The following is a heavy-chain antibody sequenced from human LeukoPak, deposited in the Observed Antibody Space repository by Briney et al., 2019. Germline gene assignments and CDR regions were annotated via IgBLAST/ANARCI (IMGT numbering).Heavy chain of an antibody. CDR1: GGSISSSSYY. D-gene: IGHD3-10*01. CDR2: IYYSG. J-gene: IGHJ4*02. Sequence: SETLSLTCAISGGSISSSSYYWGWIRQPPGKGLEWIGSIYYSGKSRVTISVDTSKNQFSLKLSSVTAADTAVYFCARLDKFGEYFDYWGQGTLVTVSS. V-gene: IGHV4-39*01. CDR3: ARLDKFGEYFDY.